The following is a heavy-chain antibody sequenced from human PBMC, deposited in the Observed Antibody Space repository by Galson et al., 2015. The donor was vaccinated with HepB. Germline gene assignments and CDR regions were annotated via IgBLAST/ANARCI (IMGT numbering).Heavy chain of an antibody. Sequence: SLRLSCAASGFTFNNYGLHWVRQAPGKGLELVSVISNDGIHKYYADSMKGRFTISRDNSKNTLSLQMNSLRAEDTAVYYCARDDYDSIGYYDFWGQGTLVTVSS. J-gene: IGHJ4*02. CDR2: ISNDGIHK. D-gene: IGHD3-22*01. CDR3: ARDDYDSIGYYDF. V-gene: IGHV3-30*03. CDR1: GFTFNNYG.